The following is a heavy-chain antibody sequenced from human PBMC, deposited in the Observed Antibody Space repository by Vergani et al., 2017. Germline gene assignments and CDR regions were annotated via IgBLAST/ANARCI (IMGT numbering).Heavy chain of an antibody. V-gene: IGHV4-31*03. CDR1: GDSISSGVYY. CDR3: ASMGDYDEGDAFRIGYFDS. CDR2: IYSTGST. Sequence: QVQLRESGPGLVKPSQTLSLTCSVSGDSISSGVYYWNWIRQHPGKGLEWIGYIYSTGSTHHNPSLRSRINMSVDTSKNQFSLKLNSVTAADTAMYYCASMGDYDEGDAFRIGYFDSWGPGILVTVSS. D-gene: IGHD3-22*01. J-gene: IGHJ4*02.